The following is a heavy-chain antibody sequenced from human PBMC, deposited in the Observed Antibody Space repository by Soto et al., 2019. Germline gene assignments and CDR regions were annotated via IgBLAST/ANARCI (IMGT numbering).Heavy chain of an antibody. CDR1: GGYVSSGSYY. Sequence: SDTLSLTWTVSGGYVSSGSYYWSWIRQPPGKGLEWIGYIYYSGSTNYNPSLKSRVTISVDTPKNQFSLKLSSVTAADTAVYYCAGVTGRGHDWFGLWGDGTLVTGSS. J-gene: IGHJ5*02. V-gene: IGHV4-61*01. CDR2: IYYSGST. CDR3: AGVTGRGHDWFGL. D-gene: IGHD1-20*01.